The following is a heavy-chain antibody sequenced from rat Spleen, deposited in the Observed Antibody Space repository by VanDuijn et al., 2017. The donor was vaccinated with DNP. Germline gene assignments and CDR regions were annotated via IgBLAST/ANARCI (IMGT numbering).Heavy chain of an antibody. V-gene: IGHV5-29*01. Sequence: EVKLVESGGGLVQPGRSLKLSCAASGFTFSNYYMAWVRQAPTKGLEWVATISYNGGTPYYRDSVKGRFTISRDNAQSTLYLQMDSLRSEDTATYYCARHRTIMPYYYAMDAWGQGASVTVSS. CDR1: GFTFSNYY. J-gene: IGHJ4*01. D-gene: IGHD1-12*01. CDR2: ISYNGGTP. CDR3: ARHRTIMPYYYAMDA.